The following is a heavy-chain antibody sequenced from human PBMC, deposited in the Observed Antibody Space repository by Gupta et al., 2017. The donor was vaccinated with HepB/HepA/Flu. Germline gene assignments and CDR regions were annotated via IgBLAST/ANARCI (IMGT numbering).Heavy chain of an antibody. J-gene: IGHJ4*02. D-gene: IGHD3-16*01. V-gene: IGHV1-2*02. CDR2: INPNSGGT. Sequence: QVQLVQSGAEVKKPGASVKVSCKASGYTFTGYYMHWVRQAPGQGLEWMGWINPNSGGTDYAQKFQGSVTMTRDTAISTAYMELSRLRSDDTAVYYCARDLGLSRRGDYWGQGTLVTVSS. CDR1: GYTFTGYY. CDR3: ARDLGLSRRGDY.